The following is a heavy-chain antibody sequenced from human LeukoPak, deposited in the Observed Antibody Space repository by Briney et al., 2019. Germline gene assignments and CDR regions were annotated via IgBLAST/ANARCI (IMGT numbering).Heavy chain of an antibody. Sequence: GRSLRLSCAASGFTFSIYSMNWVRHAPGKRLEWVSSISSSRSYIYYADSVKGRFTISRDNAKNSLYLQMNSLRAEDTAVYYCARDLSSSWPINWFDPWGQGTLVTVSS. V-gene: IGHV3-21*01. CDR3: ARDLSSSWPINWFDP. J-gene: IGHJ5*02. CDR1: GFTFSIYS. CDR2: ISSSRSYI. D-gene: IGHD6-13*01.